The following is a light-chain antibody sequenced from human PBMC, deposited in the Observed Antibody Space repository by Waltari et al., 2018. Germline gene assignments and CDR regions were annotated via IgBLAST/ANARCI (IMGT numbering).Light chain of an antibody. J-gene: IGKJ1*01. CDR2: GAS. V-gene: IGKV3-20*01. CDR1: QSVSSY. CDR3: QQYGSSPWT. Sequence: EIVLTQSPATLSLSPGERATISCRASQSVSSYLAWYQQKPGQAPRLLIYGASSRATGIPDRFSGSGSGTDFTLTISRLEPEDFAVYYCQQYGSSPWTFGQGTKVEIK.